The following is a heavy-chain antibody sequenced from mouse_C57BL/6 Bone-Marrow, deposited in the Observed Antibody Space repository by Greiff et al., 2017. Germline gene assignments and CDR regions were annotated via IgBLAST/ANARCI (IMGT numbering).Heavy chain of an antibody. V-gene: IGHV1-55*01. D-gene: IGHD1-1*01. CDR1: DYTFTSYW. CDR2: IYPGSGST. Sequence: QVQLQQPGAELVKPGASVKMSCKASDYTFTSYWITWVKQRPGQGLEWIGDIYPGSGSTNYNEKFKSKATLTVDTSSSTAYMQLSSLTSEDSAVYYYARKRYPYWYFDVWDTGTTVTVSS. CDR3: ARKRYPYWYFDV. J-gene: IGHJ1*03.